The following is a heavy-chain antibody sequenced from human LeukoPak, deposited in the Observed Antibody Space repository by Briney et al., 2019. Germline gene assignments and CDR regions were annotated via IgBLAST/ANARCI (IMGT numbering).Heavy chain of an antibody. CDR2: IKQDGSEK. V-gene: IGHV3-7*01. J-gene: IGHJ2*01. CDR1: GFTFSSYW. CDR3: ARFLVSDRSGGTSCYHMFNHLYRCTGWYFDL. Sequence: PGGSLRLSCAASGFTFSSYWMTWVRQAPGKGLEWVANIKQDGSEKYYVDSVKGRFTISRDNAKNSLYLQMNSLRAEDTAVYYCARFLVSDRSGGTSCYHMFNHLYRCTGWYFDLWGRGTLVTVSS. D-gene: IGHD2-2*01.